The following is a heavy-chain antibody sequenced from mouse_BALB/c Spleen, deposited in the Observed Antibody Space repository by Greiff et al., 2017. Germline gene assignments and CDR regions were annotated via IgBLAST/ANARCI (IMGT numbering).Heavy chain of an antibody. V-gene: IGHV3-2*02. D-gene: IGHD2-1*01. CDR2: ISYSGST. J-gene: IGHJ4*01. Sequence: DVKLVESGPGLVKPSQSLSLTCTVTGYSITSDYAWNWIRQFPGNKLEWMGYISYSGSTSYNPSLKSRISITRDTSKNQFFLQLNSVTTEDTATYYCARRGNYVPYYAMDYWGQGTSVTVSS. CDR1: GYSITSDYA. CDR3: ARRGNYVPYYAMDY.